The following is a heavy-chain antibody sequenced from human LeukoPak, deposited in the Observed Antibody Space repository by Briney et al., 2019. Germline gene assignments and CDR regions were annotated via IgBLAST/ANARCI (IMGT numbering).Heavy chain of an antibody. CDR2: IHHNGSPEINQSGNR. J-gene: IGHJ4*02. V-gene: IGHV4-34*01. CDR1: GESFRGYY. Sequence: PSETLSLTCAVNGESFRGYYWSWIRQAPGKGLEWIGEIHHNGSPEINQSGNRNYNPSLKSRVTISVDTSKNQFSLRLTSVTAADTAVYYCARDNYDTSFDYWSQGILVTVSS. CDR3: ARDNYDTSFDY. D-gene: IGHD3-22*01.